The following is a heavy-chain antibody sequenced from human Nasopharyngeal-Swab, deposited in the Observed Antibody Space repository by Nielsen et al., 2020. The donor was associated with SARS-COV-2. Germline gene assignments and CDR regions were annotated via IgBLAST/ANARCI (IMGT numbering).Heavy chain of an antibody. V-gene: IGHV1-69*04. CDR2: IIPILGIA. D-gene: IGHD3-22*01. J-gene: IGHJ4*02. Sequence: SVNVSCKASGGTFSSYAISWVRQAPGQGLEWMGRIIPILGIANYAQKFQGRVTITADKSTSTAYMELSSLRSEDTAVYYCARDLTYDSSALFDYWGQGTLVTVSS. CDR3: ARDLTYDSSALFDY. CDR1: GGTFSSYA.